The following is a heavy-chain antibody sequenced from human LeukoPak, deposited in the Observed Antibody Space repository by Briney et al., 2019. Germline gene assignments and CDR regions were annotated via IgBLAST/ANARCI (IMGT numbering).Heavy chain of an antibody. CDR1: GFTFSSYG. Sequence: GGSLRLSCAASGFTFSSYGMSWVRQAPGKGLEWVSAISGSGGSTYYADSVKGRFTISRDNSKNTLYLQMNSLRAEDTAVYYCAKDGVRSTVGRFDYPPYYMDVWGKGTTVTISS. V-gene: IGHV3-23*01. D-gene: IGHD3-9*01. CDR3: AKDGVRSTVGRFDYPPYYMDV. CDR2: ISGSGGST. J-gene: IGHJ6*03.